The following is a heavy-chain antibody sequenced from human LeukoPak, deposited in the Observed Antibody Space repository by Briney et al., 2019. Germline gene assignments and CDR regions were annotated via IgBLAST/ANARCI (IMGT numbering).Heavy chain of an antibody. D-gene: IGHD3-10*01. V-gene: IGHV3-23*01. Sequence: GGSLRLSCAASGFTFSTNPMSWVRQAPGKGLEWVSAISPDNTYYADSVKGRLTISRDDTKNTVYLQMNSPRAEDTARYYCVKEHVDRAFTRSFEIWGQGTVVTVSS. CDR2: ISPDNT. J-gene: IGHJ3*02. CDR3: VKEHVDRAFTRSFEI. CDR1: GFTFSTNP.